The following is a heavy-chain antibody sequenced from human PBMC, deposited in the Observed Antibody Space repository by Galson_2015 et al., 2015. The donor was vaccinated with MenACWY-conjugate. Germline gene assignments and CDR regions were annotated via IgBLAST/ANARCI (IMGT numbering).Heavy chain of an antibody. CDR1: GFTFSNYA. J-gene: IGHJ6*02. Sequence: SLRLSCAASGFTFSNYAMSWVRQAPGKGLEWVSTISDSGDTTYFADSVRGRFTVSRDNSKNTLHLQMKSLRAEDTAVYYCAKDMASIVGATTADDYYYYGMDVWGQGTTVTVSS. CDR3: AKDMASIVGATTADDYYYYGMDV. V-gene: IGHV3-23*01. CDR2: ISDSGDTT. D-gene: IGHD1-26*01.